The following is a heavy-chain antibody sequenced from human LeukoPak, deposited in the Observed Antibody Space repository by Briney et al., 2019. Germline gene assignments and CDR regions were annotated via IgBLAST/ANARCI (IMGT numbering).Heavy chain of an antibody. CDR2: ISNDGDNK. V-gene: IGHV3-30-3*01. D-gene: IGHD4-17*01. CDR1: GFTFSTYA. Sequence: GGSLRLSCAASGFTFSTYAMHWVRQAPGKGLQWVAIISNDGDNKYYADSVKGRFTISRDNSKNTLYLQMNSLRAEDTAVYYCAHTTETTSFYFDYWGQGTLVTVSS. J-gene: IGHJ4*02. CDR3: AHTTETTSFYFDY.